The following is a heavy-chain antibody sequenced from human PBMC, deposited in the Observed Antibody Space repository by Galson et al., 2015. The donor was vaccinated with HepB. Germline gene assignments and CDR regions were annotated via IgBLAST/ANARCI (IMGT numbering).Heavy chain of an antibody. CDR1: GFLVSTNY. D-gene: IGHD3-22*01. V-gene: IGHV3-66*01. Sequence: SLRLSCAASGFLVSTNYMSWVRQAPGKGLEWVSVVYSGGYTNYADSVKGRFSISRDSSKNTLYLQMSNLSAEDMAVYYCTRGLTYYYDSTGYYYRYWGRGTLVTVSS. CDR2: VYSGGYT. CDR3: TRGLTYYYDSTGYYYRY. J-gene: IGHJ4*02.